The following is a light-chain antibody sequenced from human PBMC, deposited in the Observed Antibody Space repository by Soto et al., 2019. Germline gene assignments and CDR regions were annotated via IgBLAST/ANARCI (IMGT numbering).Light chain of an antibody. J-gene: IGLJ1*01. V-gene: IGLV2-14*03. CDR2: DVS. Sequence: QSALTQPASVSGSPGQSITISCTGTISDVSGYNFVSWYQQYPGEAPKLMIYDVSNRPSGVSNRFSGSKSGNTASLTISGLQAEDEADYYCSSYTSSNTYLFGTGTKLTVL. CDR3: SSYTSSNTYL. CDR1: ISDVSGYNF.